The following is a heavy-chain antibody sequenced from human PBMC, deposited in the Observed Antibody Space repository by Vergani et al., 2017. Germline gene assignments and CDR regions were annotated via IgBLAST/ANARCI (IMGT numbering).Heavy chain of an antibody. CDR2: IKSDGSIT. CDR3: VRARCSGPCFMSTWSDS. V-gene: IGHV3-74*01. D-gene: IGHD5-12*01. CDR1: GFSFSGYW. Sequence: EVQLVESGGGLIHPGGSLRLSCEGSGFSFSGYWMHWVRQSPEKGLVWVSRIKSDGSITNYADSVKGRFTISRDNAKNTLYLEMNSLRGDDTAIYYCVRARCSGPCFMSTWSDSWGQGTLVTVSS. J-gene: IGHJ5*01.